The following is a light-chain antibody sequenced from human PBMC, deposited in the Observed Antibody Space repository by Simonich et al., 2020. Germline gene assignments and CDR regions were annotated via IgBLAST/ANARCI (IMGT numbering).Light chain of an antibody. CDR1: SSNIGAGYD. Sequence: QSVLTQPPSVSGAPGQRVTISCTWSSSNIGAGYDVHWYQQLPGTAPKLLIYGNSNRPSGVPDRFTGSKSGTSASLAITGLQAEDEADYYCQSYDSSLSGYVFGTRTKVTVL. V-gene: IGLV1-40*01. CDR2: GNS. CDR3: QSYDSSLSGYV. J-gene: IGLJ1*01.